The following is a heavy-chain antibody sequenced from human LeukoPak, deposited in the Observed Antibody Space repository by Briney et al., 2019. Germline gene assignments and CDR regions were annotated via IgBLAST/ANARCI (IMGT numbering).Heavy chain of an antibody. Sequence: SQTLSLTCAISGDSVSSNSAAWNWIRQSPSRGLEWLGRTYYRSKWYNDYAVSAKSRITINPDTSKNQFSLQLNSVTPEDTAVYYCARDLGIAARLDNGFDYWGQGTLVTVSS. CDR3: ARDLGIAARLDNGFDY. CDR2: TYYRSKWYN. D-gene: IGHD6-6*01. CDR1: GDSVSSNSAA. V-gene: IGHV6-1*01. J-gene: IGHJ4*02.